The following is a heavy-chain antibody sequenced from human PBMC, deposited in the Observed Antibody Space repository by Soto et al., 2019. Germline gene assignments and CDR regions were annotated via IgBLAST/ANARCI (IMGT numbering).Heavy chain of an antibody. Sequence: EVKLVESGGGLVQRGGSLRLSCAASGFTFSNYWMHWVRQAPGKGLVWVSRIHFDGSTSSYADSVKGRFTISRDKAKNMLYLQRNSRRAEDTAVYCCARDYYDNSGYSHVDSGMDVWGQGTTVTVS. D-gene: IGHD3-22*01. CDR2: IHFDGSTS. J-gene: IGHJ6*02. CDR1: GFTFSNYW. V-gene: IGHV3-74*01. CDR3: ARDYYDNSGYSHVDSGMDV.